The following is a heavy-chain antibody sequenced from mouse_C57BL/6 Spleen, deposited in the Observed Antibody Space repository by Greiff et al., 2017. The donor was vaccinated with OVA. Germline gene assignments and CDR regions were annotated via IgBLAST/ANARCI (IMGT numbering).Heavy chain of an antibody. CDR2: INPSSGYT. D-gene: IGHD1-1*01. CDR1: GYTFTSYT. V-gene: IGHV1-4*01. Sequence: VKLMESGAELARPGASVKMSCKASGYTFTSYTMHWVKQRPGQGLEWIGYINPSSGYTKYNQKFKDKATLTADKSSSTAYMQLSSLTSEDSAVYYCARASGGSSYEDAMDYWGQGTSVTVSS. J-gene: IGHJ4*01. CDR3: ARASGGSSYEDAMDY.